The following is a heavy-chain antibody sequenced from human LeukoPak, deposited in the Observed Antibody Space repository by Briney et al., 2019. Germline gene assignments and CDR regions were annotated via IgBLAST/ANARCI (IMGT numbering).Heavy chain of an antibody. CDR2: MNPNSGNT. D-gene: IGHD3-10*01. Sequence: ASVKVSCKASGYTYTTYDINWVRQATGQGLEWMGGMNPNSGNTGYAQKFQGRVTMTRDTSISTAYMELSSLKSDDTAVYYCARAPFAGARWGQGTLVTVSS. CDR1: GYTYTTYD. V-gene: IGHV1-8*01. J-gene: IGHJ4*02. CDR3: ARAPFAGAR.